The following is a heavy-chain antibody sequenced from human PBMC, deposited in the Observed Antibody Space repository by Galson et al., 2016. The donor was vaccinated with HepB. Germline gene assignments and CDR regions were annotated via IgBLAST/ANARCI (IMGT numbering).Heavy chain of an antibody. CDR2: INPNRGST. V-gene: IGHV1-46*01. Sequence: SVKVSCKASGYIFTAHYMHWVRQAPGQGLEWMGIINPNRGSTSYTQKFHGRITMTSDSSTNTVYMELSSLTYEDTAVYFCARAASEIPRVISDSWGQGSLVIVSS. J-gene: IGHJ4*02. CDR1: GYIFTAHY. CDR3: ARAASEIPRVISDS. D-gene: IGHD2-21*01.